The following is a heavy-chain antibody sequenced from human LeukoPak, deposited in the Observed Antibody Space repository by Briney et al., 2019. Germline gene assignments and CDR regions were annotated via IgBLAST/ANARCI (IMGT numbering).Heavy chain of an antibody. V-gene: IGHV3-20*04. CDR3: ARMDDSSGYAFDI. CDR2: INWNGGST. J-gene: IGHJ3*02. Sequence: GGSLRLSCAASGFTFDDYGMSWVRQAPGKGLEWVSGINWNGGSTGYADSVKGRFTISRDNARNSLYLQMNSLRGEDTAVYYCARMDDSSGYAFDIWGQGTMVTVSS. CDR1: GFTFDDYG. D-gene: IGHD3-22*01.